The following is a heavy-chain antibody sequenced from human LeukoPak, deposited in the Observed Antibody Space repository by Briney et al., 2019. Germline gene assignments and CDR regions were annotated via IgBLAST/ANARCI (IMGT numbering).Heavy chain of an antibody. D-gene: IGHD1-1*01. CDR1: GGTFSSYA. J-gene: IGHJ4*02. CDR2: IIPIFGTA. CDR3: ARGHGLERFDY. V-gene: IGHV1-69*05. Sequence: SVKVSCKASGGTFSSYAICCVRQAPGQGLEWMGGIIPIFGTANYAQKFQGRVTITTDESTSTAYMELSSLRSEDTAVYYCARGHGLERFDYWGQGTLVTVSS.